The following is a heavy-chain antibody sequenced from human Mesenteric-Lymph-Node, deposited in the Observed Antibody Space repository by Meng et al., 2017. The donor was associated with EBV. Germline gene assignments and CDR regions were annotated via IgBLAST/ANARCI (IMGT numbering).Heavy chain of an antibody. V-gene: IGHV2-5*02. Sequence: QITLKESGPTLVKPTQTLTLACSFSGFSLTTSGVRVGWVRQPPGKALEWLALIYWDDDERYSPSLKNRLTVTKDTSKNQVVLTMTNMDPADTGTYYCAHRRREDTGYHSAFHYWGPGIRVTVSS. D-gene: IGHD5-12*01. CDR3: AHRRREDTGYHSAFHY. CDR2: IYWDDDE. CDR1: GFSLTTSGVR. J-gene: IGHJ4*02.